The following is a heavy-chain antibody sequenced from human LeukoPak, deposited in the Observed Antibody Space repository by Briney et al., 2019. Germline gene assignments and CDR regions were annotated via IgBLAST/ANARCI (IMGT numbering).Heavy chain of an antibody. V-gene: IGHV1-69*04. CDR1: GGTFSSYA. CDR3: AKDYETMVRGAQTNYFDP. CDR2: IIPILGIA. Sequence: SVKVSCKASGGTFSSYAISWVRQAPGQGLEWMGRIIPILGIANYAQKFQGRVTITADKSTSTAYMELSSLRSEDTAVYYCAKDYETMVRGAQTNYFDPWGQGTLVTVSS. D-gene: IGHD3-10*01. J-gene: IGHJ5*02.